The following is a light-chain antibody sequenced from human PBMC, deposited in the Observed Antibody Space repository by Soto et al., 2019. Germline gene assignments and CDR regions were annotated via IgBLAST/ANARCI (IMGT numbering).Light chain of an antibody. CDR2: GAS. CDR1: QSVSSNY. Sequence: DIVLTQSPGILSLSPGERATLSCRASQSVSSNYLAWYQQKPGQAPRLLIFGASRRATGIPDRFSGSGSGTDFTLTISRLEPEDFAVYYCQQYGSSPQTFGQGTRWIS. V-gene: IGKV3-20*01. CDR3: QQYGSSPQT. J-gene: IGKJ1*01.